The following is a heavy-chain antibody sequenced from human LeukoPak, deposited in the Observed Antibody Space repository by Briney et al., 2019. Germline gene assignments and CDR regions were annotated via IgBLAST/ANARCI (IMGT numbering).Heavy chain of an antibody. CDR3: AKDPYYDFWSVFDY. Sequence: GGSLRLSGATSGFTFSSYAMSWVRQAPGKGLEWISGISGSGDNTYYANSVKGRFTISRDNSKNTLFLQMNSLRAEETAVYYCAKDPYYDFWSVFDYWGQGTLVTVSS. D-gene: IGHD3-3*01. CDR2: ISGSGDNT. J-gene: IGHJ4*02. V-gene: IGHV3-23*01. CDR1: GFTFSSYA.